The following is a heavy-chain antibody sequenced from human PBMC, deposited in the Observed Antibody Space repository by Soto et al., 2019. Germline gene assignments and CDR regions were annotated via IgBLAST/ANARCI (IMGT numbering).Heavy chain of an antibody. D-gene: IGHD6-19*01. J-gene: IGHJ6*02. CDR2: IKDDGSEK. CDR3: ARDWGTPGRGSAVGYYYHYGMDV. Sequence: EVQLVESGGGLVQPGGSLRLSCVASEFTFNTYWMNWVRQAPGRGLEWVANIKDDGSEKNYVESVKGRFTISRDNANNSLYLQMNSLRGEYTAVYFCARDWGTPGRGSAVGYYYHYGMDVWGQGTTVTVSS. CDR1: EFTFNTYW. V-gene: IGHV3-7*05.